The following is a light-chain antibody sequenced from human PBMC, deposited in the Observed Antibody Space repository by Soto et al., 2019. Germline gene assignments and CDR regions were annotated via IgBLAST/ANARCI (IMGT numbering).Light chain of an antibody. Sequence: EIVLTQSPATLSLSPGERATLSCTASQSVSSYFAWYQQKPGQPPRLLLYDASNRATGIPARFSGSGSGTDFTLTISSLEPEDFAVYYCQQRSNWPPTFGQGTKVEIK. CDR2: DAS. J-gene: IGKJ2*01. CDR1: QSVSSY. CDR3: QQRSNWPPT. V-gene: IGKV3-11*01.